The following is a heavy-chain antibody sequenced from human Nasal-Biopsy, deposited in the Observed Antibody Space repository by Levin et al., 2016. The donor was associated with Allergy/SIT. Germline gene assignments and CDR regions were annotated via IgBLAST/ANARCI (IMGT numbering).Heavy chain of an antibody. V-gene: IGHV4-39*01. CDR3: ARRLYYGANRYYFDY. Sequence: SETLSLTCTVSGGSIISSNHYWGWIRQPPGKGLEWIGSIYYSGSTYYNPSLRSRVTISVDTSKNQFSLKLSSVTAADTAVYYCARRLYYGANRYYFDYWGPGNPGHRLL. D-gene: IGHD4/OR15-4a*01. J-gene: IGHJ4*02. CDR2: IYYSGST. CDR1: GGSIISSNHY.